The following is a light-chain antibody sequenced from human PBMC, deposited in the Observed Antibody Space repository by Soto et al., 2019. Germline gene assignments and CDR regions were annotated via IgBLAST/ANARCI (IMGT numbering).Light chain of an antibody. Sequence: QSVLTQSPSASGSPGQSVTITCTGTSSDIGGYNSGSWYQQHPGKAPKVMIYDVSKRPSGVPDRFSGSKSGNTASLTVSALQAEDEADYYCSSYTDRNNLVFGTGTKLTVL. CDR2: DVS. CDR1: SSDIGGYNS. CDR3: SSYTDRNNLV. V-gene: IGLV2-8*01. J-gene: IGLJ1*01.